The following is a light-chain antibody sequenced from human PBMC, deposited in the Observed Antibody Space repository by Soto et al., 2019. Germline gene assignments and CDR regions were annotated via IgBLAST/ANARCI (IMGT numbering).Light chain of an antibody. CDR2: DAS. CDR3: QQRINWLVYT. J-gene: IGKJ2*01. Sequence: EIVLTQSPVTLSLSPGERATLSCRASQSVSTLLAWYQQKPGQAPRLLIYDASNRATGIPARFSGSGSGTDFTLTISSLEPEDFAVYYCQQRINWLVYTFGQGTKLEIK. CDR1: QSVSTL. V-gene: IGKV3-11*01.